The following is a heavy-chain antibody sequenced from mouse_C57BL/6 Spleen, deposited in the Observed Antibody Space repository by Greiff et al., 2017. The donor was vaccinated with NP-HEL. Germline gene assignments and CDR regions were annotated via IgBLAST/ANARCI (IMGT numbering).Heavy chain of an antibody. D-gene: IGHD1-1*01. CDR1: GYTFTSYW. Sequence: QVQLQQPGAELVMPGASVKLSCKASGYTFTSYWMRWVKQRPGQGLEWIGEIDPSDSYTNYNQKFKGKSTLTVDKSSSTAYMQLSSLTSEDSAVYYCARSDYYGSTGYWGQGTTLTVSS. CDR2: IDPSDSYT. V-gene: IGHV1-69*01. CDR3: ARSDYYGSTGY. J-gene: IGHJ2*01.